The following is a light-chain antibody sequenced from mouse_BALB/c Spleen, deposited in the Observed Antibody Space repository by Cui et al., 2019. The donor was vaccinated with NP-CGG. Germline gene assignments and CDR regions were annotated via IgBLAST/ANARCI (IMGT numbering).Light chain of an antibody. J-gene: IGLJ1*01. CDR3: ALWYSNHWV. V-gene: IGLV1*01. CDR2: GTN. CDR1: TGAVTTSNY. Sequence: QAVVTQESALTTSHGETVTLTCRSSTGAVTTSNYANWVQEKPDHLFTGLIGGTNNRTPGVPARFSDSLIGDKAALTITGAQTEDEAIYFCALWYSNHWVFGGGTKLTVL.